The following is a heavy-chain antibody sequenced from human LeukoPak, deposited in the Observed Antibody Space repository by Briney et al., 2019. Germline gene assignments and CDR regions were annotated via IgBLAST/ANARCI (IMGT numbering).Heavy chain of an antibody. Sequence: PGGSLRLSCAASGFTFSSYTINWVRQAPGKGLEWVSSISSTSSYIYYADSVKGRLTISRDNAKNSLYLQMDSLRAEDTAVYYCARRRGNRAAGHTLDYWGQGTLVTVSS. CDR3: ARRRGNRAAGHTLDY. V-gene: IGHV3-21*01. D-gene: IGHD6-13*01. J-gene: IGHJ4*02. CDR2: ISSTSSYI. CDR1: GFTFSSYT.